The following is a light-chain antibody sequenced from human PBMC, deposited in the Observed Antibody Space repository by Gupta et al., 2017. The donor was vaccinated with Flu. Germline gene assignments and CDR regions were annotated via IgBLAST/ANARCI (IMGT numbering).Light chain of an antibody. CDR2: AAS. Sequence: EIVLTQSPATLSLSPGERATLSCKASQSVSSYLAWYQQRPGQAPRLLVYAASNRATGIPARFSGSGSGTDFTLTVSSLEPEDSAVYYCQQRSSWPSITFGQGTRMEIK. CDR1: QSVSSY. CDR3: QQRSSWPSIT. J-gene: IGKJ5*01. V-gene: IGKV3-11*01.